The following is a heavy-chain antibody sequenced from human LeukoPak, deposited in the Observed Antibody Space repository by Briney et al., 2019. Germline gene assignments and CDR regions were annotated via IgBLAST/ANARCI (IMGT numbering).Heavy chain of an antibody. CDR1: GYTFTGYY. D-gene: IGHD1-26*01. CDR2: INPNSGGT. Sequence: ASVKVSCKAPGYTFTGYYMHWVRQAPGQGLEWMGWINPNSGGTNYAQKFQGRVTMTRDTSISTAYMELSRLRSGDTAVYYCAREGGSYRRSDNYFDYWGQGTLVTVSS. CDR3: AREGGSYRRSDNYFDY. V-gene: IGHV1-2*02. J-gene: IGHJ4*02.